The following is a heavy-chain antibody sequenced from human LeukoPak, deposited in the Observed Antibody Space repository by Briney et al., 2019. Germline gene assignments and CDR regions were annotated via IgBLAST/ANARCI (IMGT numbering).Heavy chain of an antibody. J-gene: IGHJ3*02. CDR2: IGHDGNYK. V-gene: IGHV3-30*02. D-gene: IGHD2-15*01. CDR3: AKDLSYSYDI. CDR1: GSTINTYG. Sequence: GGSLRLFCIVSGSTINTYGFHWFRQAPGKGPEWLAFIGHDGNYKHYGDSVRGRFTISRDNSKNTVYLEMDSLRADDTALYRCAKDLSYSYDIWGQGTKVTVSS.